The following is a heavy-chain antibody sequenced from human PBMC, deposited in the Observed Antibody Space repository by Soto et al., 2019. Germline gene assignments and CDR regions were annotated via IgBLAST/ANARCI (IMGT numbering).Heavy chain of an antibody. CDR2: INPNSGVT. D-gene: IGHD2-21*02. CDR3: ARRLGLLVTPIPGY. V-gene: IGHV1-2*02. Sequence: QVQLVQSGAEVKKPGASVKVSCKASGYTFTGYHMHWVRQAPGQGLEWMGWINPNSGVTIYAQKFQGRVIMTRETPITTAYMELSGLTSDHPAVYYCARRLGLLVTPIPGYWGQGTLVTVSS. J-gene: IGHJ4*02. CDR1: GYTFTGYH.